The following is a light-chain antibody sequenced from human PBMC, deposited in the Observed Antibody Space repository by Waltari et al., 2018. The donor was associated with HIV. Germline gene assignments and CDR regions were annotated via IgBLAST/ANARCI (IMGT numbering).Light chain of an antibody. CDR1: HSISTN. CDR3: QQYHAWRT. Sequence: EVVMTQSPDTLSVSPGERATLPCRASHSISTNLAWYHQRPGQAPRLLFYGASTRASGIPGRFSGSGSGTEFTLTISSLQSEDLGLYYCQQYHAWRTFGQGTKVEFK. CDR2: GAS. J-gene: IGKJ1*01. V-gene: IGKV3-15*01.